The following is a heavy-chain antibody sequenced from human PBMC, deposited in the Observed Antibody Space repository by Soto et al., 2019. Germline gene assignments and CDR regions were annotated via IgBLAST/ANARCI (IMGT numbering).Heavy chain of an antibody. CDR2: IYSSGST. V-gene: IGHV4-4*07. Sequence: SETLSLTCTVSGGSISGYFWSWIRQPAGKGLDWIGRIYSSGSTNYNPSLNSRITMSVDTSKNQFSLKLSSVSAADTAVYYCARAYDSNGNHAFDIWGEGTLVTV. CDR3: ARAYDSNGNHAFDI. CDR1: GGSISGYF. J-gene: IGHJ3*02. D-gene: IGHD3-22*01.